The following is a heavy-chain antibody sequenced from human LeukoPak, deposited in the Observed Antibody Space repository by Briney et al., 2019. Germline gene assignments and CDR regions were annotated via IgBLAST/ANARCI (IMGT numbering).Heavy chain of an antibody. CDR2: IYYSGST. D-gene: IGHD3-10*01. CDR1: GGSISSYY. CDR3: ARAHYGSGSYYMAAHYYFDY. V-gene: IGHV4-59*01. Sequence: SETLSLTCTVSGGSISSYYWSWIRQPPGKGLGWIGYIYYSGSTNYNPSLKSRVTISVDTSKNQFSLNLSSVTAADTAVYYCARAHYGSGSYYMAAHYYFDYWGQGTLVTVSS. J-gene: IGHJ4*02.